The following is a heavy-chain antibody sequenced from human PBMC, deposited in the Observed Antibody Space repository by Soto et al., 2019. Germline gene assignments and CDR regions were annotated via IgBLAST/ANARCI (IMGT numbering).Heavy chain of an antibody. CDR3: ARNGTSGRHRGNSFDP. D-gene: IGHD1-26*01. CDR2: ISAYNGNT. J-gene: IGHJ5*02. V-gene: IGHV1-18*04. CDR1: GYTFTSYG. Sequence: DSVKVSCKASGYTFTSYGISWVRQAPGQGLEWMGWISAYNGNTNYAQKLQGRVTMTTDTSTSTAYMELRSLRSDDTAVYYCARNGTSGRHRGNSFDPWGQGTLVTVSS.